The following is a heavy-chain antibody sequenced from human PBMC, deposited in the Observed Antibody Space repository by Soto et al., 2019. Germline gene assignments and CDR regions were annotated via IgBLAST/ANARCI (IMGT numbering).Heavy chain of an antibody. CDR1: GYTFTNYD. Sequence: QVQLVQSGAEVKKPGASVKVSCKASGYTFTNYDINWVRQATGQGLEWMGWMNPNSGNTEYAPKFQGRVTMTSDRSRSTAYMELTSLTSEDTAVYYCARGRLGLSVLFDFWGQGALVTVSS. CDR3: ARGRLGLSVLFDF. V-gene: IGHV1-8*01. D-gene: IGHD1-7*01. J-gene: IGHJ4*02. CDR2: MNPNSGNT.